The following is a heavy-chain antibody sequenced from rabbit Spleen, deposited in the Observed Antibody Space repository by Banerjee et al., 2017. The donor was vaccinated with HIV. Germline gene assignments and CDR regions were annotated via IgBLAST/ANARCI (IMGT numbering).Heavy chain of an antibody. CDR3: VRNSGWGVSYFTL. V-gene: IGHV1S47*01. Sequence: EESGGGLVQPGGSLTLSCKASGFDFSRFGMSWVRQAPGKGLEWIGYIDPIFGGTYYASWVNGRFTISSHNAQNTLFLQLNSLTVADTATYFCVRNSGWGVSYFTLWGQGTLVTVS. CDR1: GFDFSRFG. CDR2: IDPIFGGT. D-gene: IGHD4-1*01. J-gene: IGHJ4*01.